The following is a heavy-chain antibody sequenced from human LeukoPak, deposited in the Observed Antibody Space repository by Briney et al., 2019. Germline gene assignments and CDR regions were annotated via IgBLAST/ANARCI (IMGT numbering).Heavy chain of an antibody. CDR2: IYRGGST. J-gene: IGHJ6*02. V-gene: IGHV3-66*02. Sequence: PGGSLRLSCAASGFTVSSIYMSWVRQAPGKGLEWVSVIYRGGSTYYADSVKGRFTISRDNSKNTLYLQMNSLRAEDTAVYYCARDRRDVERYYYYGMDVWGQGTTVTVSS. D-gene: IGHD5-24*01. CDR1: GFTVSSIY. CDR3: ARDRRDVERYYYYGMDV.